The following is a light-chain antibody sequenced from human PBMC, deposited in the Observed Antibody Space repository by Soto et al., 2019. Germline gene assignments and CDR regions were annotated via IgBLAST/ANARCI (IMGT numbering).Light chain of an antibody. J-gene: IGKJ3*01. CDR2: AAS. V-gene: IGKV1-8*01. CDR1: QGISSS. CDR3: QQYYSYPRS. Sequence: AIRMTQPPSSLSASTGDRVTITCRASQGISSSVAWYQQKPGNAPKLLIYAASTLQSGVPSRFSGSVSGTDFTLTISCLQSEDFATYYCQQYYSYPRSFGPGT.